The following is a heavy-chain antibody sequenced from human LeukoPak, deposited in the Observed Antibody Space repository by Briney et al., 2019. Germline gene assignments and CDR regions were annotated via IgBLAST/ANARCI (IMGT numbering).Heavy chain of an antibody. CDR1: GGSIRSYY. Sequence: ETLSLTCTVSGGSIRSYYWSWVPQGPGTGLECVSAISGSGDTTFYADSVKGRFTISRDNSKNTLFLQVNSLRVEDTAVYFCAKELTTERTPGVDSWGQGTLVTVSS. CDR3: AKELTTERTPGVDS. V-gene: IGHV3-23*01. D-gene: IGHD4-17*01. J-gene: IGHJ4*02. CDR2: ISGSGDTT.